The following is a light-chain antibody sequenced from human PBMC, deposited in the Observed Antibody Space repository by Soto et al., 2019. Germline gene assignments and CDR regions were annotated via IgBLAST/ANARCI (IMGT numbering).Light chain of an antibody. J-gene: IGKJ2*01. Sequence: EIVMTQSPVILSVSPGERATLSCRASQNVNSALAWYQQKPGQAPRILIYGASTRATDIPARISGSGSGTDFTLTINGLQSEDFAVYYCQQYNKWPPLYTFGQGTKLEIK. CDR1: QNVNSA. V-gene: IGKV3-15*01. CDR2: GAS. CDR3: QQYNKWPPLYT.